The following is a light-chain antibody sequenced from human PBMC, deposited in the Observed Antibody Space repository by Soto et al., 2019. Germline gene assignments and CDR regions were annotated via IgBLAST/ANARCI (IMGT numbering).Light chain of an antibody. CDR2: GVF. CDR3: QQFGSSPPYT. V-gene: IGKV3-20*01. J-gene: IGKJ2*01. Sequence: EIVLTQSPGTLSLSPGEGATLSCRASQSVSSNNLAWYQQKPGRAPRLLIYGVFNRASDIPHRFSGSGSGTDFTLTISRLEPEDFAVYYCQQFGSSPPYTFGQGTRLEIK. CDR1: QSVSSNN.